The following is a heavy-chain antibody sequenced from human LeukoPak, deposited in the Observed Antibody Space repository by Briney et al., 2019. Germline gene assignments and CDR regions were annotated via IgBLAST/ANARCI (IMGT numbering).Heavy chain of an antibody. CDR1: GGSFSSYY. V-gene: IGHV4-59*01. CDR3: ARAPPYDFWSGYTYHDAFDI. D-gene: IGHD3-3*01. J-gene: IGHJ3*02. CDR2: IYYSGST. Sequence: SETLSLTCAVYGGSFSSYYWSWIRQPPGKGLEWIGYIYYSGSTNYNPSLKSRVTISVDTSKNQFSLKLSSVTAADTAVYYCARAPPYDFWSGYTYHDAFDIWGQGTMVTVSS.